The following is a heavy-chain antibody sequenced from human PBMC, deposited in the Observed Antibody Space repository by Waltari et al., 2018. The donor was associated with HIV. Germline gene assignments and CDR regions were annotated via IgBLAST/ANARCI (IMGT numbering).Heavy chain of an antibody. CDR2: IYTSGST. V-gene: IGHV4-4*07. CDR1: GGPLSSYY. D-gene: IGHD3-10*01. J-gene: IGHJ6*02. Sequence: QVQLQESGPGLVKPSETLSLTCTVPGGPLSSYYWSWIRQPAGKGLEWIGRIYTSGSTNYNPSLKSRVTMSVDTSKNQFSLKLSSVTAADTAVYYCARDPYYYGSGNYGMDVWGQGTTVTVSS. CDR3: ARDPYYYGSGNYGMDV.